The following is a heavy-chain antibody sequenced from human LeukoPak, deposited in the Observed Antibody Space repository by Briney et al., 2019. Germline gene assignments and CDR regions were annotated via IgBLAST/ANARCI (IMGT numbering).Heavy chain of an antibody. CDR3: ARDWSSTSCPPGAFDI. CDR1: GGSISSYY. CDR2: IYYSGST. J-gene: IGHJ3*02. D-gene: IGHD2-2*01. V-gene: IGHV4-59*01. Sequence: SETLSLTCTVSGGSISSYYWSSIRQPPGHGLEWIGYIYYSGSTSYNPSLKSRVTISVDTSKTLFSLKLSSVTAADTAVYYCARDWSSTSCPPGAFDIWGQGTMVTVSS.